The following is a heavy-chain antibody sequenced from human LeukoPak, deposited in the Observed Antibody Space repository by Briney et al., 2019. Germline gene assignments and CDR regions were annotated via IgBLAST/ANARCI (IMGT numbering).Heavy chain of an antibody. D-gene: IGHD2-2*01. Sequence: PSETLSLTCTVSGGSISSPNYYWGWIRQSPGTGLEWIGTIYHSGDTYYNPSLKSRLNISVDKSKNQFSLRLSGVTAADTAVYYCARIYCSSDSCYFYYYYYYMDVWGKGTTVIVSS. J-gene: IGHJ6*03. CDR3: ARIYCSSDSCYFYYYYYYMDV. CDR1: GGSISSPNYY. V-gene: IGHV4-39*01. CDR2: IYHSGDT.